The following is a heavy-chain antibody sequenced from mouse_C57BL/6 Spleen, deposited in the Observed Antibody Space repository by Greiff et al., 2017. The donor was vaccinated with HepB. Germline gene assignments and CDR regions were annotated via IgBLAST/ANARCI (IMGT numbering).Heavy chain of an antibody. V-gene: IGHV1-82*01. CDR1: GYAFSSSW. CDR2: IYPGDGDT. CDR3: ARPLSYSFYAMDY. D-gene: IGHD2-12*01. J-gene: IGHJ4*01. Sequence: VQLQQSGPELVKPGASVKISCKASGYAFSSSWMNWVKQRPGKGLEWIGRIYPGDGDTNYNGKFKGKATLTADKASSTAYMQLSSLTSEDSAVYFCARPLSYSFYAMDYWGQGTSVTGSS.